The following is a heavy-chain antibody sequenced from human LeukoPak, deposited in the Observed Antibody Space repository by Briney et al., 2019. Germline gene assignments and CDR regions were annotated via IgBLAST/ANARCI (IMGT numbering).Heavy chain of an antibody. Sequence: GASVKVSCKASGYTFTTYVMNWVRQAPGQGLEWMGWINTNTGNPTYAQGFTGRFVFSLDTSVSTTYLQISSLKAEDTAVYYCANRIYSSGWYSNDAFDIWGQGTMVTVSS. CDR3: ANRIYSSGWYSNDAFDI. J-gene: IGHJ3*02. V-gene: IGHV7-4-1*02. D-gene: IGHD6-19*01. CDR1: GYTFTTYV. CDR2: INTNTGNP.